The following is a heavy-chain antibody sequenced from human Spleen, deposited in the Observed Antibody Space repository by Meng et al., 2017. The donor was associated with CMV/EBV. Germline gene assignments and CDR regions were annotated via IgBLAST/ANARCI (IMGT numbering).Heavy chain of an antibody. D-gene: IGHD3-22*01. CDR3: ARGVRVSMIVMVLSDYFDY. V-gene: IGHV4-34*01. CDR2: ISHTGST. Sequence: GSLRLSCAVYGGSFSGYYWTWIRQPPGKGLEWIGEISHTGSTSYNPSLKSRVTISVDTSKNQCSLSLNSVTAADTAVYYCARGVRVSMIVMVLSDYFDYWGQGALVTVSS. CDR1: GGSFSGYY. J-gene: IGHJ4*02.